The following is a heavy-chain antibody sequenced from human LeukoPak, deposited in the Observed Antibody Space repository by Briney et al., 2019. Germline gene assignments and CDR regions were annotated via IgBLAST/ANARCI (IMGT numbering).Heavy chain of an antibody. D-gene: IGHD2-21*02. CDR2: INLDGSER. CDR3: ARDGFLGPVTAYLDY. J-gene: IGHJ4*02. V-gene: IGHV3-7*01. Sequence: GGSLRLSCAASGFTFSGHSMTWVRQAPGKGLEWVANINLDGSERFYVDSVKGRFTISRDNARNTLYLQMNSLRAEDTAVYYCARDGFLGPVTAYLDYWGQGTPVTVSS. CDR1: GFTFSGHS.